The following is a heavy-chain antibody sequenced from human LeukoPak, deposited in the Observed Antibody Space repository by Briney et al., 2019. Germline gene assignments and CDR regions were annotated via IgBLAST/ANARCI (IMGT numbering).Heavy chain of an antibody. Sequence: GESLKISCKGSGYSFTSYWIGWVRQMPGKGLEWMGIIYPGDSDTRFSPSFQGQVTISADKSISTAYLQWSSLKASDTAMYYCARGEAVVTPVIDYWGQGTLVTVSS. CDR3: ARGEAVVTPVIDY. D-gene: IGHD4-23*01. CDR2: IYPGDSDT. V-gene: IGHV5-51*01. J-gene: IGHJ4*02. CDR1: GYSFTSYW.